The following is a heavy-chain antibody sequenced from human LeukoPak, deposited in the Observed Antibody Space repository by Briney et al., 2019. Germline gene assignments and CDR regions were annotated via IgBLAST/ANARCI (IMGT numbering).Heavy chain of an antibody. CDR2: ISAYNGNT. CDR3: AGEVADYDSWGGYEPGEWFDP. V-gene: IGHV1-18*01. D-gene: IGHD3-3*01. J-gene: IGHJ5*02. Sequence: ASVTVSCKASGYTFTSYGISWVRQAPGQGLEWMGWISAYNGNTNYAQKLQGRVTMTTDTSTSTAYMELRSLRSDDTAVYYCAGEVADYDSWGGYEPGEWFDPWGQGTLVTVSS. CDR1: GYTFTSYG.